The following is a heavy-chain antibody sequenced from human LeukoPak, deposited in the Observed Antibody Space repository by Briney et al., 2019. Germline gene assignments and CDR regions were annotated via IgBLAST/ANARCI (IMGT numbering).Heavy chain of an antibody. CDR2: IYPGDSDT. CDR1: GYSFTSYW. Sequence: GESLKIFCKGSGYSFTSYWIGWVRQMPGKGLEWMGIIYPGDSDTRYSPSFQGQVTISADKSISTAYLQWSSLKASDTAMYYCARGEGRYSYGYGYFDYWGQGTLVTVSS. V-gene: IGHV5-51*01. CDR3: ARGEGRYSYGYGYFDY. J-gene: IGHJ4*02. D-gene: IGHD5-18*01.